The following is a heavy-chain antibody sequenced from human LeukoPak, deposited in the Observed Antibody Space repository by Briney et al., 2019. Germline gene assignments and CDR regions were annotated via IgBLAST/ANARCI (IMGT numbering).Heavy chain of an antibody. CDR2: MNPNNGNT. CDR1: GYTFTSYD. D-gene: IGHD6-13*01. V-gene: IGHV1-8*01. CDR3: ATVIAAAARYRGNWFDP. Sequence: ASVKVSCKASGYTFTSYDINWVRQATGQGLEWMGWMNPNNGNTGYAQKFQGRVTMTEDTSTDTAYMELSSLRSEDTAVYYCATVIAAAARYRGNWFDPWGQGTLVTVSS. J-gene: IGHJ5*02.